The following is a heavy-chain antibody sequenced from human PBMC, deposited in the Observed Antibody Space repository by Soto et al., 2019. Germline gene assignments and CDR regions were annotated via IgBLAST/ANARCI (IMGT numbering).Heavy chain of an antibody. Sequence: SETLSLTCTVSGGSISSGGYYWSWIRQHPGKGLEWIGYIYYSGSTYYNPSLKSRVTISVDTSKNQFSLKLSSVTAADTAVYYCARVTPSNQWLVLFDYWGQGTLVTVSS. CDR2: IYYSGST. D-gene: IGHD6-19*01. CDR3: ARVTPSNQWLVLFDY. J-gene: IGHJ4*02. V-gene: IGHV4-31*03. CDR1: GGSISSGGYY.